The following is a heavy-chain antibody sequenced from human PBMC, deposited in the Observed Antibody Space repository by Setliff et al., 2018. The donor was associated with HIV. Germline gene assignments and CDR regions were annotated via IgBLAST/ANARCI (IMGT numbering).Heavy chain of an antibody. Sequence: GGSLRLSCAASGFTFSRYWTSWVRQAPGKGLEWVANINQDGSQKYHVDSVKGRFTISRDNAKNSLFLQMNSLRAEDTAVYYCARNPRPIAAAGFDLDYWGQGTMVTV. CDR2: INQDGSQK. CDR1: GFTFSRYW. J-gene: IGHJ4*02. D-gene: IGHD6-13*01. V-gene: IGHV3-7*04. CDR3: ARNPRPIAAAGFDLDY.